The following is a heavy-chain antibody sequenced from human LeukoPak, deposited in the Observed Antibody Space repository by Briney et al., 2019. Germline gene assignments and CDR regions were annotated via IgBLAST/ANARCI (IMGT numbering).Heavy chain of an antibody. V-gene: IGHV1-69*06. CDR1: GGTFSTYA. CDR3: ARQAYHDAFDI. J-gene: IGHJ3*02. Sequence: ASVKVSCKASGGTFSTYAISWVRQAPGQGLGWMGGIIPIFGTANYAQKFQGRVTINADKSTSTAYMELSSLRSEDTAVYYCARQAYHDAFDIWGQGTMVTVSS. D-gene: IGHD2-2*01. CDR2: IIPIFGTA.